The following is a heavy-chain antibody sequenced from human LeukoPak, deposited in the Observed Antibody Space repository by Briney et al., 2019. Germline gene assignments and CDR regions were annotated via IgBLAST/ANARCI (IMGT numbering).Heavy chain of an antibody. Sequence: GGSLRLSCAGSGFTFSTYGMTWVRQAPGKGLEWVSAISGSGGSIYYADSVKGRFTISRDNSKNTLFLQMNSLRAEDTAVYYCAKAPLGGTDYWGQGTLVTVSS. CDR3: AKAPLGGTDY. V-gene: IGHV3-23*01. CDR2: ISGSGGSI. J-gene: IGHJ4*02. D-gene: IGHD1-1*01. CDR1: GFTFSTYG.